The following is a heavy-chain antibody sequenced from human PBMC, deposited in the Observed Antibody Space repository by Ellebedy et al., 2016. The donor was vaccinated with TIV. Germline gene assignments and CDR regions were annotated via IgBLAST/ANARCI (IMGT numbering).Heavy chain of an antibody. J-gene: IGHJ5*01. V-gene: IGHV1-18*01. D-gene: IGHD3-10*01. Sequence: AASVKVSCKASGYTFTEYGISWVRQAPGQGLEWMGWISTHNGETNYAQKVQGRVTMTTDTSTSTAYMELRSLRSDDTAVYYCARDLSDFSGSYYILNWFDFWGQGSLVTVSS. CDR2: ISTHNGET. CDR3: ARDLSDFSGSYYILNWFDF. CDR1: GYTFTEYG.